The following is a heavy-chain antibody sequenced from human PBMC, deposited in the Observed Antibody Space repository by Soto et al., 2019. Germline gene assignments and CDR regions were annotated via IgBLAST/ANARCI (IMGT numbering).Heavy chain of an antibody. CDR1: GFPFSSYS. CDR3: ARDIDTPDILTGPAFDY. J-gene: IGHJ4*02. D-gene: IGHD3-9*01. Sequence: PGGSLTLSCAASGFPFSSYSMNWVRQAPGKGLEWVSSISSSSSYIYYADSVKGRFTISRDNAKNSLYLQMNSLRAEDTAVYYCARDIDTPDILTGPAFDYWGQGTLVTVS. V-gene: IGHV3-21*01. CDR2: ISSSSSYI.